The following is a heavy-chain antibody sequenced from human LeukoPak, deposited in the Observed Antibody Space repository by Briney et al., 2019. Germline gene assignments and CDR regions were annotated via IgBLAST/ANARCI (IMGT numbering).Heavy chain of an antibody. V-gene: IGHV3-7*03. CDR1: GFTFSSYW. Sequence: GGSLRLSCAASGFTFSSYWMSWVRQAPGKGLERVANIKQDGSEKYYVASVKGRFTISRDNAKNSLYLQMNSLRAEDTAVYYCAKDLRMENTAYYFDYWGQGTLVTVSS. CDR2: IKQDGSEK. J-gene: IGHJ4*02. CDR3: AKDLRMENTAYYFDY. D-gene: IGHD5-18*01.